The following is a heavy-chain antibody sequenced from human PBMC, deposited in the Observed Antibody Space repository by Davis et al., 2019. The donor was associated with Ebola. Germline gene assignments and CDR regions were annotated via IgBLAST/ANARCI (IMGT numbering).Heavy chain of an antibody. CDR3: AKDSVVVTATNDY. D-gene: IGHD2-21*02. CDR2: ISGSGGST. Sequence: GGSLRLSCTVSGGSISTYYWSWVRQAPGKGLEWVSAISGSGGSTYYADSVKGRFTISRDNSKNTLYLQMNSLRAEDTAVYYCAKDSVVVTATNDYWGQGTLVTVSS. J-gene: IGHJ4*02. CDR1: GGSISTYY. V-gene: IGHV3-23*01.